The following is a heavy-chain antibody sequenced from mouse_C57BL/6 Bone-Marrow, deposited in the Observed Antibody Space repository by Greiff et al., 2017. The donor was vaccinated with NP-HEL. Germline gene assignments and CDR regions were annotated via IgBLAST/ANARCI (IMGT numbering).Heavy chain of an antibody. Sequence: QVQLQQPGAELVMPGASVKLSCKASGYTFTSYWMHWVKQRPGQGLEWIGEIDPSDSYTNYNQKLKGKSTLTVDKSSSTAYMQLSSLTSEDSAVYYCARDGSSYYYAMDYWGQGTSVTVSS. CDR3: ARDGSSYYYAMDY. V-gene: IGHV1-69*01. D-gene: IGHD1-1*01. J-gene: IGHJ4*01. CDR2: IDPSDSYT. CDR1: GYTFTSYW.